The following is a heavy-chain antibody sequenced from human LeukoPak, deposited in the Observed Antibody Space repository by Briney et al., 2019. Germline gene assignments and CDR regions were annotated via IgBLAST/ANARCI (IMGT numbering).Heavy chain of an antibody. CDR3: ARPYCASTSCPTFEY. CDR1: GFAFSSYN. D-gene: IGHD2-2*01. CDR2: ISSGSDTI. J-gene: IGHJ4*02. Sequence: GGSLRLSCAASGFAFSSYNMSWVRQAPGKGLEWVSYISSGSDTIFYADSVKGRFTISRDNAKNSLYLQTNSLRAEDTAVYYCARPYCASTSCPTFEYWGQGTLVTVSS. V-gene: IGHV3-48*01.